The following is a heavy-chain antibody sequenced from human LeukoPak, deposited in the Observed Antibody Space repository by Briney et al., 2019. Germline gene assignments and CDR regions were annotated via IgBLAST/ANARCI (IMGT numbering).Heavy chain of an antibody. CDR1: GGSISSYY. D-gene: IGHD3-22*01. J-gene: IGHJ3*02. CDR3: ARLTYYYDSSGFEDAFDI. CDR2: IYYRDSP. V-gene: IGHV4-59*08. Sequence: SQTLSLTCTVSGGSISSYYWGWIRDPPGEGLGWIGDIYYRDSPNSNPSLKSRLTISVDTSKNQFPLKLSSVTAADTAVYYCARLTYYYDSSGFEDAFDIWGQGTMVTVSS.